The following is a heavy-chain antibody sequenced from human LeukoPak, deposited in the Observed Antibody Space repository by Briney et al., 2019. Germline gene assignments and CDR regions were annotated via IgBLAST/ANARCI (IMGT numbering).Heavy chain of an antibody. CDR1: GYTFTSYD. V-gene: IGHV1-8*01. CDR2: MNPNSGNT. J-gene: IGHJ5*02. Sequence: ASVKVSCKASGYTFTSYDINWVRQATGQGLEWMGWMNPNSGNTGYAQKFQGRVTMTRNTSISTAYMELSSLRSEDTAVYYCARGQIGYRPLWFDPWGQGTLVTVSS. CDR3: ARGQIGYRPLWFDP. D-gene: IGHD5-18*01.